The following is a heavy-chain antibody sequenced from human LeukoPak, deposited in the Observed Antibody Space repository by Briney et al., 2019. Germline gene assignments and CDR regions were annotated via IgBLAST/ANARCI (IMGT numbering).Heavy chain of an antibody. CDR2: ISVSGDST. D-gene: IGHD3-10*01. CDR3: AKSMIRGVNDAFDI. Sequence: GGSLRLSCAASGFTFSSYGMSWVRQAPGKGMEWVSGISVSGDSTYYAYSVKGRFTISRDNSKNTLYLQMNSLRAEDTAVYYCAKSMIRGVNDAFDIWGQGTMVTVSS. CDR1: GFTFSSYG. V-gene: IGHV3-23*01. J-gene: IGHJ3*02.